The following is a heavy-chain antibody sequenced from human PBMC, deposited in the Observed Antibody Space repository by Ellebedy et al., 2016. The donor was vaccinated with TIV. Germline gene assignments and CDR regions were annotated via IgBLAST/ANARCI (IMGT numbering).Heavy chain of an antibody. V-gene: IGHV1-69*13. CDR2: IIPIFGTA. D-gene: IGHD6-13*01. CDR1: GGTFSSYA. J-gene: IGHJ2*01. CDR3: ARDLTQQLSRGYFDL. Sequence: ASVKVSCKASGGTFSSYAISWVRQAPGQGLEWMGGIIPIFGTANYAQKFQGRVTITADESTSTAYMELSSLRSEDTAVYYCARDLTQQLSRGYFDLWGRGTLVTVSS.